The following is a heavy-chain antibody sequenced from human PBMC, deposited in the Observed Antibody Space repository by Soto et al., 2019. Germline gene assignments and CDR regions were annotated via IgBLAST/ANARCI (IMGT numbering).Heavy chain of an antibody. D-gene: IGHD2-15*01. Sequence: QLQLQESGPGLVKLSETLSLTCTVSGGSISSSSYYWGWIRQPPGKGLEWIGSIYYSGSTYYNPSLKSRVTISVDTSKNQFSLKLSSVTAADTAVYYCARRDIVVVVAATGWFDPWGQGTLVTVSS. V-gene: IGHV4-39*01. CDR3: ARRDIVVVVAATGWFDP. CDR1: GGSISSSSYY. CDR2: IYYSGST. J-gene: IGHJ5*02.